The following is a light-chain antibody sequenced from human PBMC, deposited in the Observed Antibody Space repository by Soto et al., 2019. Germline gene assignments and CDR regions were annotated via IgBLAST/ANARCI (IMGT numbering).Light chain of an antibody. Sequence: EIVLTQSPGTLSLSPGERATLSCRASQSLTSNYLAWYPQKPGQVPRLLIYGVSSRVTGIPDRFSGSGSGTDFTLTISRLEPEDFAVYYCQQYESSPPSYTFGQGTKLEIK. CDR3: QQYESSPPSYT. V-gene: IGKV3-20*01. CDR1: QSLTSNY. J-gene: IGKJ2*01. CDR2: GVS.